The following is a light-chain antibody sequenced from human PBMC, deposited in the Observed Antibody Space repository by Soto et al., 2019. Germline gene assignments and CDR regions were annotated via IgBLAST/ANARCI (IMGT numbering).Light chain of an antibody. CDR1: SSNIGNNH. CDR3: AAWDDSLSGHWV. J-gene: IGLJ3*02. Sequence: QSVLTQPPSASGTPGQRVTISCSGSSSNIGNNHVYWYQQFPGKAPKLLIYRNNERPSGVPDRFSGSKSGTSASLAISGLRSEDEADYYCAAWDDSLSGHWVFGGGTELTVL. CDR2: RNN. V-gene: IGLV1-47*01.